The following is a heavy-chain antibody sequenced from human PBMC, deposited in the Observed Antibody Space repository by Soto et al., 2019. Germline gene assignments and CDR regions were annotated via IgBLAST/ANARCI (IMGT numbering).Heavy chain of an antibody. CDR2: IIPIFGTA. V-gene: IGHV1-69*05. CDR3: ARGQEGYSYGYSLFDP. CDR1: GGTFSSYA. Sequence: QVQLVQSGAEVKKPGSSVKVSCKASGGTFSSYAISWVRQAPGQGLEWMGGIIPIFGTANYAQKFQGRVTITXXEXTXKAYMELSSLRSEDTAVYYCARGQEGYSYGYSLFDPWGQGTLVTVSS. D-gene: IGHD5-18*01. J-gene: IGHJ5*02.